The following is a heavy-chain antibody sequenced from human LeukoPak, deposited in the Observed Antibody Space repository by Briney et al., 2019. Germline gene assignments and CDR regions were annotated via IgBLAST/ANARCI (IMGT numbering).Heavy chain of an antibody. D-gene: IGHD2-21*02. Sequence: ASVKVSCKVSGYTLTELSMHWVRQAPGKGLEWMGGFDPEDGETIYAQKFQGRVTMTEDTSTDTAYMGLSSLRSEDTAVYYCATLYCGGDCYRDYWGQGTLVTVSS. CDR1: GYTLTELS. J-gene: IGHJ4*02. V-gene: IGHV1-24*01. CDR3: ATLYCGGDCYRDY. CDR2: FDPEDGET.